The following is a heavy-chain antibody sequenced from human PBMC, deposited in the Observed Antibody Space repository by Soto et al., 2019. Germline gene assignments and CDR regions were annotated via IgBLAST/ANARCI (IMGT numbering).Heavy chain of an antibody. J-gene: IGHJ6*01. D-gene: IGHD5-12*01. CDR1: GYTFTGYY. CDR2: INPNSGGT. CDR3: AMIRRYGYNQTQYYYGMDV. Sequence: GASVKVSCKASGYTFTGYYMHWVRQAPGQGLERMGWINPNSGGTNYAQKFQGWVTMTRDTSISTAYMELSRLRSDDTAVYYCAMIRRYGYNQTQYYYGMDVWGQRTTVTGSS. V-gene: IGHV1-2*04.